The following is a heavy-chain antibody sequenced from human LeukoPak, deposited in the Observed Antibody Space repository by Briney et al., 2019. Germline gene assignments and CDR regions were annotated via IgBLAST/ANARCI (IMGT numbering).Heavy chain of an antibody. Sequence: GASVKVSCKASGGTFSNYAISWVRQAPGQGLEWMGGIIPIFGTANYAQKFQGRVTITADESTSTAYMELSSLGSEDTAVYYCARLVSAESDYWGQGTLVTVSS. CDR2: IIPIFGTA. CDR3: ARLVSAESDY. J-gene: IGHJ4*02. D-gene: IGHD2-8*01. V-gene: IGHV1-69*13. CDR1: GGTFSNYA.